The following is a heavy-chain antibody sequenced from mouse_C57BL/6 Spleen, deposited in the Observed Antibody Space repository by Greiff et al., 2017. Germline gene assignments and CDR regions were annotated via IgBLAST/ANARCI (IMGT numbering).Heavy chain of an antibody. CDR2: ISSGGSYT. Sequence: DVKLQESGGDLVKPGGSLKLSCAASGFTFSSYGMSWVRQTPDKRLEWVATISSGGSYTYYPDSVKGRFTISRDNAKNTLYLQMSSLKSEDTAMYYCARHTAVYYFDYWGQGTTLTVSS. CDR1: GFTFSSYG. J-gene: IGHJ2*01. D-gene: IGHD1-2*01. CDR3: ARHTAVYYFDY. V-gene: IGHV5-6*02.